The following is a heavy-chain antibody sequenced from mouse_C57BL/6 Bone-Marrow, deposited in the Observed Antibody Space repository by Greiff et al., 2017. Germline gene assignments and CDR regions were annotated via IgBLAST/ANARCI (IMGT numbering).Heavy chain of an antibody. J-gene: IGHJ4*01. Sequence: VKVVESGAELMKPGASVKLSCKATGYTFTGYWIEWVKQRPGHGLEWIGEILPGNGSTNYNEKFKGKATFTADTSSNTAYMQLSSLTTEDSAIYYCAVYYDYDGDYWGQGTSVTVSS. V-gene: IGHV1-9*01. D-gene: IGHD2-4*01. CDR3: AVYYDYDGDY. CDR2: ILPGNGST. CDR1: GYTFTGYW.